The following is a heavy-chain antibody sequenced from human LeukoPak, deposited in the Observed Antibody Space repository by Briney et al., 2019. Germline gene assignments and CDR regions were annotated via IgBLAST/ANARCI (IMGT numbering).Heavy chain of an antibody. V-gene: IGHV4-34*01. CDR1: GGSFSGYY. CDR3: ARGLRYFDSPDAFDI. CDR2: INHSGST. D-gene: IGHD3-9*01. J-gene: IGHJ3*02. Sequence: SETLSLTCAVYGGSFSGYYWSWIRQPPGKGLEWIGEINHSGSTNYNPSLKSRVTISVDTSKNQFSLKLSSVTAADTAVYYCARGLRYFDSPDAFDIWGQGTMVTVSS.